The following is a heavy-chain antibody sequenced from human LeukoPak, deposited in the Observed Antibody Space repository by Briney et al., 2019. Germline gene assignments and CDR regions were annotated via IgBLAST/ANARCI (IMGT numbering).Heavy chain of an antibody. CDR1: GGSISGYY. Sequence: SETLSLTCTVSGGSISGYYWSWIRQPPGKGLEWIGYIYYSGSTNYNPSLKSRVTISVDTSKNQFSLKLSSVTAADTAVYYCASIYYYGSGSYYNVGYYFDYWGQGTLVTVSS. CDR2: IYYSGST. CDR3: ASIYYYGSGSYYNVGYYFDY. V-gene: IGHV4-59*01. D-gene: IGHD3-10*01. J-gene: IGHJ4*02.